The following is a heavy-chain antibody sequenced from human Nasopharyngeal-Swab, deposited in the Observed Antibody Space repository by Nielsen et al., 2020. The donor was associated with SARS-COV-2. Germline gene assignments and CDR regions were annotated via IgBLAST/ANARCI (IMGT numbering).Heavy chain of an antibody. CDR3: ASAYGGSYWYFDL. J-gene: IGHJ2*01. D-gene: IGHD4-23*01. CDR1: GFTFSSYA. Sequence: GESLKISCAASGFTFSSYAMHWVRQAPGKGLEWVAVISYDGSNKYYADSVKGRFTISRDNSKNTLYLQMNRLRAEDTAVYYCASAYGGSYWYFDLWGRGTLVTVSS. V-gene: IGHV3-30-3*01. CDR2: ISYDGSNK.